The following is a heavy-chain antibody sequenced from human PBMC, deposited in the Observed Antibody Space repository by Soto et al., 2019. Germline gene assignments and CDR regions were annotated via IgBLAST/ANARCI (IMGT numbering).Heavy chain of an antibody. Sequence: PGGSLRLSCAASGFAFSTFSMNLIRQAPGKGLEWVSDITTSSTYRIYADSVKGRFSISRDDAKNSLYLQMNSLRPEDTGVYYCARDLGVAVATLTLDKWGRGTLVTVSS. V-gene: IGHV3-21*01. D-gene: IGHD2-15*01. CDR1: GFAFSTFS. CDR2: ITTSSTYR. J-gene: IGHJ4*02. CDR3: ARDLGVAVATLTLDK.